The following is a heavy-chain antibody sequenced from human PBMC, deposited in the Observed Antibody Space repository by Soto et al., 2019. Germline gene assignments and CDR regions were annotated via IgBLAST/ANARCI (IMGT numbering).Heavy chain of an antibody. CDR1: GGSISTYY. CDR2: IHYSGSA. D-gene: IGHD3-16*02. J-gene: IGHJ5*02. Sequence: QVQLQESGPGLVKPSETLSLTCTISGGSISTYYWSWIRQPPGKGLEWIGYIHYSGSANYNPSLKSRVTMSVATSKNQYSLKLSSVTAADAAVYFCASGKIVGAWGQGPLVTVSS. V-gene: IGHV4-59*01. CDR3: ASGKIVGA.